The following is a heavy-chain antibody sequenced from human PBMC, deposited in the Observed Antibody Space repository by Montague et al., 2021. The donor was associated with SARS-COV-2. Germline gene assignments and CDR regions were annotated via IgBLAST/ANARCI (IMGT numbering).Heavy chain of an antibody. CDR1: GFTFSSYR. CDR2: INQNGSEN. Sequence: SRRLSWSASGFTFSSYRMSWVRQAPGKGLEWVSTINQNGSENFYVASVKGRFTIFCDNATNSQYLQMNSLRAADKAVYYCARVQRTTGTTRLVTYYYYYYGMDVGGQGTTVTVSS. J-gene: IGHJ6*02. D-gene: IGHD1-1*01. CDR3: ARVQRTTGTTRLVTYYYYYYGMDV. V-gene: IGHV3-7*01.